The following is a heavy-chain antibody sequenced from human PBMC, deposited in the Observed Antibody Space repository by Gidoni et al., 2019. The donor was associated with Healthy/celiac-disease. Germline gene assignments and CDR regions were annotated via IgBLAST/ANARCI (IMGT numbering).Heavy chain of an antibody. D-gene: IGHD5-18*01. Sequence: VQLLESGGGLVQHGGPLRLSCAASGFTFSSYAMSWVRQAPVKGLEWVSAISGSGGSTYYADSVKGRFTISRDNSKHTLYLQMNSLRAEDTAVYYCAKDRFGDTAVFDYWGQGTLVTVSS. CDR1: GFTFSSYA. CDR3: AKDRFGDTAVFDY. V-gene: IGHV3-23*01. CDR2: ISGSGGST. J-gene: IGHJ4*02.